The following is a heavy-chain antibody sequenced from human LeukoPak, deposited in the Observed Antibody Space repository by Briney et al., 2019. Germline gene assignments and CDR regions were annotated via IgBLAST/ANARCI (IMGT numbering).Heavy chain of an antibody. Sequence: GGSLRLSCAASGFTFSSYAMNWVRQAPGKGLERVAGISSGDRTFHAESVKGRFTISRDKSKDTLYLQMNSLRAEDTAVYYCAKDATASPYFHWFDNWGQGTQVIVSS. CDR1: GFTFSSYA. CDR2: ISSGDRT. V-gene: IGHV3-23*01. D-gene: IGHD3-9*01. J-gene: IGHJ4*02. CDR3: AKDATASPYFHWFDN.